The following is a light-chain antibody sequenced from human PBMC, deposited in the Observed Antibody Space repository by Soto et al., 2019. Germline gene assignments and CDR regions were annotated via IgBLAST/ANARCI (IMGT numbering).Light chain of an antibody. CDR1: QSISSW. CDR3: QQYNNYSCT. V-gene: IGKV1-5*03. CDR2: KAS. Sequence: IQVTQCAFTLSASVGDSVTITCGASQSISSWLAWYQQKPGKAPKLLIYKASSLESGVPSRFSGSGSGTEFTLTISSLQPDDFATYYCQQYNNYSCTFGQGTKV. J-gene: IGKJ1*01.